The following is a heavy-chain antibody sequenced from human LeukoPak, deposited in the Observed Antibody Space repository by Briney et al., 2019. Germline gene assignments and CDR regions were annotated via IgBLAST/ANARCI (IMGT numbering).Heavy chain of an antibody. J-gene: IGHJ4*02. CDR3: AKDNAALGLTGLPDY. CDR1: GFTFSSYG. V-gene: IGHV3-30*02. D-gene: IGHD3-9*01. CDR2: IRYDGSNK. Sequence: GGSLRLSCAASGFTFSSYGMHWVRHAPGKGLEWVAFIRYDGSNKYYADSVKGRFTISRDNSKNTLYLQMNSLRAEDTAVYYCAKDNAALGLTGLPDYWGQGTLVTVSS.